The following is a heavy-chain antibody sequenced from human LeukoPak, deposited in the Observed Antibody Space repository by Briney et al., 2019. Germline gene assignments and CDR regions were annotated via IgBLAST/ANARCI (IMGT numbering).Heavy chain of an antibody. CDR3: ARGSGIVVVPAAIYWFDP. CDR1: GGTFSSYT. J-gene: IGHJ5*02. Sequence: SVKVSCKASGGTFSSYTISWVRQAPGQGLEWMGRIIPILGIANYAQKLQGRVTMTTDTSTSTAYMELRSLRSDDTAVYYCARGSGIVVVPAAIYWFDPWGQGTLVTVSS. V-gene: IGHV1-69*02. D-gene: IGHD2-2*01. CDR2: IIPILGIA.